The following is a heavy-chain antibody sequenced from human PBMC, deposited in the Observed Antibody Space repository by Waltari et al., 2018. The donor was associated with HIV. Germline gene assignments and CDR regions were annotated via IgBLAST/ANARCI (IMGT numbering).Heavy chain of an antibody. J-gene: IGHJ3*02. Sequence: QLQLQESGPGLVKPSETLSLTCTVSGGPISTSSYYWGWIRQPPGKGLEWIGSIYYSGSTYYNPSHKSRVTISVDTSKNQFSLRLSSVTAADTAVYYCARLFQETDAFDIWGQGTMVTVSS. V-gene: IGHV4-39*01. CDR2: IYYSGST. CDR1: GGPISTSSYY. CDR3: ARLFQETDAFDI.